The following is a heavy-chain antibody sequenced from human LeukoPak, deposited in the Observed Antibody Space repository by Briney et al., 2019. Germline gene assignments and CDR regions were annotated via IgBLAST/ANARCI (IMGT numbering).Heavy chain of an antibody. J-gene: IGHJ6*03. Sequence: GGSLRLSCAASGFTFSSYAMHWVRQAPGKGLEWVAVISYDGSNKYYADSVKGRFTISRDNSKNTLYLQMNSLRAEDTAVYYCARDSSKPYSSGWYSYYYYMDVWGKGTTVTVSS. V-gene: IGHV3-30-3*01. CDR2: ISYDGSNK. CDR1: GFTFSSYA. CDR3: ARDSSKPYSSGWYSYYYYMDV. D-gene: IGHD6-19*01.